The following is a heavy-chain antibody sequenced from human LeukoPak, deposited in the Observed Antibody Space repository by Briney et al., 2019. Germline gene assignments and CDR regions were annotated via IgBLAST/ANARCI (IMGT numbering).Heavy chain of an antibody. D-gene: IGHD3-3*01. V-gene: IGHV3-20*04. CDR3: ARVKGSGYRNSIDY. CDR2: INWNEGST. J-gene: IGHJ4*02. Sequence: PGGSLRLSCAASGFTFDDYAMNWVRQAPGKGLEWVSGINWNEGSTYYRDSVKGRFTISRDNAKNSLYLQMNSLRAEDTALYYCARVKGSGYRNSIDYWGQGTLVTVSS. CDR1: GFTFDDYA.